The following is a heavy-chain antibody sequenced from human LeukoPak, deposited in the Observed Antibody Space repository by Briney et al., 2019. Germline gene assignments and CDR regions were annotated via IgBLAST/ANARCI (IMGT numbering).Heavy chain of an antibody. CDR2: ISGSGGST. J-gene: IGHJ4*02. CDR3: ARAPGYCSGGSCYDY. CDR1: GFTFSNYA. D-gene: IGHD2-15*01. Sequence: GGPLRLSCAASGFTFSNYAMSWVRQAPGKGLEWVSLISGSGGSTNYADSVKGRFSISRDNSKNTVYLQMKSLRADDTALYYCARAPGYCSGGSCYDYWGQGTLVTVSS. V-gene: IGHV3-23*01.